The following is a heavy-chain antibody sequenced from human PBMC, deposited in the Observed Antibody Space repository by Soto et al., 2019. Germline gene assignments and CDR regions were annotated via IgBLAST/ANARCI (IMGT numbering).Heavy chain of an antibody. J-gene: IGHJ4*02. V-gene: IGHV4-30-4*01. D-gene: IGHD1-1*01. CDR1: GDSVSGVVFH. CDR3: ARAPVGLESISYFVY. Sequence: SETLSLTCTVSGDSVSGVVFHCACLRRPQGKVLETVVYIYNGGSTYYRPSLESRMHMSLDATRNHYSLRLTSVTAADKAVYFCARAPVGLESISYFVYGGQGKLVTVSS. CDR2: IYNGGST.